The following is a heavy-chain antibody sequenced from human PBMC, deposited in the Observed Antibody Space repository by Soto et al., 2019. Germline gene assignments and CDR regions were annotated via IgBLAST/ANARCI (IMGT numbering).Heavy chain of an antibody. CDR2: VYYTGNS. J-gene: IGHJ6*02. Sequence: PSETLSLTCTVSGGSISTHYWSWVRQVPGRGLEWLGYVYYTGNSKHNPSLKGRVTVSIAPSKSQFSLELTSVTAADSAVYYCAGGYYYVGSGTYLYIYGMDVWDQGTTVTVSS. CDR3: AGGYYYVGSGTYLYIYGMDV. D-gene: IGHD3-10*02. CDR1: GGSISTHY. V-gene: IGHV4-59*11.